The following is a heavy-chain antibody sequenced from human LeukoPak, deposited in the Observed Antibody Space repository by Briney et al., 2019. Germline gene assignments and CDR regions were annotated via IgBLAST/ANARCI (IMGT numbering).Heavy chain of an antibody. J-gene: IGHJ4*02. CDR2: IKEDGTVK. V-gene: IGHV3-7*02. Sequence: GGSLRLSCAASRFTFSSYAMSWVRQAPGKGLEWVANIKEDGTVKYYVESVKGRFTISRDNAKNSLYLQMNSLRAEDTAVYYCAASITMFDYWGQGTLVTVSS. CDR3: AASITMFDY. D-gene: IGHD3-10*01. CDR1: RFTFSSYA.